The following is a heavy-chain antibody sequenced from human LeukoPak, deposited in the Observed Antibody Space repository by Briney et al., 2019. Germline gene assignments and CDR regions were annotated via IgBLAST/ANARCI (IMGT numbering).Heavy chain of an antibody. V-gene: IGHV4-39*07. CDR1: GGSISSSSYY. D-gene: IGHD1-26*01. Sequence: PSETLSLTCTVSGGSISSSSYYWGWIRQPPGKGLEWIGYIYYSGRTYYNPSLKSRVTISVDTSKNQFSLKLSSVTAADTAVYYCAKGYGWEASYYYYYMDVWGKGTTVTISS. CDR2: IYYSGRT. CDR3: AKGYGWEASYYYYYMDV. J-gene: IGHJ6*03.